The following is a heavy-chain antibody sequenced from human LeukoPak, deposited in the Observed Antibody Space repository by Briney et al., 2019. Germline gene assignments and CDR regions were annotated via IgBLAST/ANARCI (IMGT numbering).Heavy chain of an antibody. CDR3: AKDPGQWLVADFDY. Sequence: QSGGSLRLSCAASGFTFSSYAMSWVRQAPGKGLEWVSAISGSGGSTYYADSVKGRFTISRDNSKNTLYLQMNSLRAEDTAVYYCAKDPGQWLVADFDYWGQGTLVTVSS. D-gene: IGHD6-19*01. CDR2: ISGSGGST. V-gene: IGHV3-23*01. CDR1: GFTFSSYA. J-gene: IGHJ4*02.